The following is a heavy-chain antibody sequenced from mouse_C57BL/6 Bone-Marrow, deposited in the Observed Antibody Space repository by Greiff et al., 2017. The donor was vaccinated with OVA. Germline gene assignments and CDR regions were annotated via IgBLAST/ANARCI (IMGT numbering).Heavy chain of an antibody. V-gene: IGHV1-76*01. CDR2: IYPGSGNT. J-gene: IGHJ3*01. CDR1: GYTFTDYY. Sequence: VQLQQSGAELVRPGASVKLSCKASGYTFTDYYINWVKQRPGQGLEWIARIYPGSGNTYYNEKFKGKATLTAEKSSSTAYMQLSSLTSEDSAVYFCARSRLRYGFAYWGQGTLVTVSA. D-gene: IGHD1-1*01. CDR3: ARSRLRYGFAY.